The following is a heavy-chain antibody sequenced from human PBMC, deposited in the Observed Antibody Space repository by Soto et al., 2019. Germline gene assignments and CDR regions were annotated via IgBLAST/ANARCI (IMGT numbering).Heavy chain of an antibody. CDR1: GFTFSSYS. J-gene: IGHJ6*02. D-gene: IGHD1-1*01. CDR2: ISYDGSNK. CDR3: ANGRESTGFDYYYYGMDV. V-gene: IGHV3-30*18. Sequence: RLSCAASGFTFSSYSMHWVRQAPGKGLEWVAVISYDGSNKYYADSVKGRFTISRDNSKNTLYLQMNSLRAEDTAVYYCANGRESTGFDYYYYGMDVWGQGTTVTVS.